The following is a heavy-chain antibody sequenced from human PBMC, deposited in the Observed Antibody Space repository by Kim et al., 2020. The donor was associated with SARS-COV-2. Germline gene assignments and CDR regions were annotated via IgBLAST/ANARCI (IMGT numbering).Heavy chain of an antibody. J-gene: IGHJ4*02. CDR1: GYSFSDYW. CDR2: IYPGDSDT. Sequence: GASLKISCKGSGYSFSDYWIAWVRQMPGKGLEWMGIIYPGDSDTRYSPSFQGQVTISADKSINAAYLQWSSLKASDTAMYYCARHSEKGRSWSFFDYWGQGTLVTLSS. CDR3: ARHSEKGRSWSFFDY. D-gene: IGHD6-13*01. V-gene: IGHV5-51*01.